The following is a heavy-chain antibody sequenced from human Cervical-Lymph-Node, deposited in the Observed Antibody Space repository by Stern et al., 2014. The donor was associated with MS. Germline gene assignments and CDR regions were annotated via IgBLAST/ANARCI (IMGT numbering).Heavy chain of an antibody. J-gene: IGHJ5*02. Sequence: EDQLVESGGGLVKPGGSLRLSCAAAGFTLSNAWVSWVRQSPGKGLEWVGRIKSKIDGGTGDYAAPVNGRFTISRDDSKNTLYLEMNNLTTEDTALYYCTTPMLRGESRSRFDLWGQGTLVTVSS. CDR2: IKSKIDGGTG. CDR1: GFTLSNAW. D-gene: IGHD3-10*01. V-gene: IGHV3-15*01. CDR3: TTPMLRGESRSRFDL.